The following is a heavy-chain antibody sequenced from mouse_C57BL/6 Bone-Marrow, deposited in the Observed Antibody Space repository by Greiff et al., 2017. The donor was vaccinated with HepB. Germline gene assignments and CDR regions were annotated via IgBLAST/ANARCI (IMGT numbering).Heavy chain of an antibody. J-gene: IGHJ2*01. CDR1: GYTFTSYW. CDR3: AREETAQASYYFHH. Sequence: VQLQQPGAELVMPGASVMLSCKASGYTFTSYWMHWVKQRPGQGLEWIGEIDPSDSYTNYNQKFKGKSTLTVDKSSSTAYMQLSSLTSEDSAVYYCAREETAQASYYFHHWGQGTTLTVSS. CDR2: IDPSDSYT. V-gene: IGHV1-69*01. D-gene: IGHD3-2*02.